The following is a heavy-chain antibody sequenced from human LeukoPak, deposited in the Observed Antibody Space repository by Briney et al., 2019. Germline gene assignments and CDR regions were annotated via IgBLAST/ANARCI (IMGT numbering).Heavy chain of an antibody. J-gene: IGHJ6*02. CDR1: GFTFSNYA. D-gene: IGHD3-10*01. V-gene: IGHV3-9*01. Sequence: GGSLRLSCAAPGFTFSNYAMNWVRQAPGKGLEWVSGISWNSGSIGYADSVKGRFTISRDNAKNSLYLQMNSLRAEDTALYYCAKGGSGHYYYGMDVWGQGTTVTVSS. CDR2: ISWNSGSI. CDR3: AKGGSGHYYYGMDV.